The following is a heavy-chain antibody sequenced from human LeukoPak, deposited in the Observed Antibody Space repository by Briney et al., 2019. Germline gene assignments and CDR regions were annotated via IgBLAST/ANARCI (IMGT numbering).Heavy chain of an antibody. D-gene: IGHD3-3*01. Sequence: ASVKVSCKASGYIFTSYYIHWVRQAPGQGLEWMGIINPSDNPSGGSTNYEQKFQGRVTMTRDTSTSTVHMELSSLRSGDTAIYYCVRGGSFMFYDFSGAYPDFELWGQGTRVTVSS. J-gene: IGHJ4*02. V-gene: IGHV1-46*01. CDR2: INPSDNPSGGST. CDR1: GYIFTSYY. CDR3: VRGGSFMFYDFSGAYPDFEL.